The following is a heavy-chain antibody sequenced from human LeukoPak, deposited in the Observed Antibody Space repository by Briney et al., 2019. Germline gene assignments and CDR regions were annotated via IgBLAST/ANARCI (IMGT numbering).Heavy chain of an antibody. Sequence: GGSLRLSCAASGFTVSSNYMSWVRQAPGKGLEWVANIKQDGSEKYYVDSVKGRFTISRDNAKNSLYLQMNSLRAEDTAVYYCARDWVVVPAAIDHWTNRGAFDIWGQGTMVTVSS. CDR2: IKQDGSEK. CDR1: GFTVSSNY. D-gene: IGHD2-2*01. J-gene: IGHJ3*02. CDR3: ARDWVVVPAAIDHWTNRGAFDI. V-gene: IGHV3-7*01.